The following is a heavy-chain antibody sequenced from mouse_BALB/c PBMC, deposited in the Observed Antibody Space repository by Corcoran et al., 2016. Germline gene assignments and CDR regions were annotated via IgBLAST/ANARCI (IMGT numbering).Heavy chain of an antibody. J-gene: IGHJ4*01. CDR3: ARRDASWGYYAMDY. V-gene: IGHV8-12*01. D-gene: IGHD3-1*01. CDR2: IYWDDDK. Sequence: QVTLKESGPGILQPSQTLSLTCSFSGFSLSTSGMGVSWIRQPSGKGLEWLAHIYWDDDKRYNPSLKSRLTISKDTSRNQVFLKITSVDTADTATYYCARRDASWGYYAMDYWGQGTSVTVSS. CDR1: GFSLSTSGMG.